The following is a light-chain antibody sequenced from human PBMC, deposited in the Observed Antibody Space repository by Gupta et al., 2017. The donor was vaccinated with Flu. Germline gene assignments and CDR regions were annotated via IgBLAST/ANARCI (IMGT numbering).Light chain of an antibody. Sequence: QSVLTQPLSVSGAPGQRVTISCTGSSSNIGAGYDVHWYQQHPGTAPKLLIYGNSNRPSGVPDRFSGSKSGTSASLAITGLQAEDEADYYCQSYDSSLSGFVVFGGGTKLTVL. J-gene: IGLJ2*01. CDR1: SSNIGAGYD. CDR3: QSYDSSLSGFVV. V-gene: IGLV1-40*01. CDR2: GNS.